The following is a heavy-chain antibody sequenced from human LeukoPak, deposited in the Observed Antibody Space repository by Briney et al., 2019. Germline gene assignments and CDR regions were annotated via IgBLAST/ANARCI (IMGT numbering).Heavy chain of an antibody. CDR3: ARGNVVVAASWLDP. CDR2: INPNSGGT. D-gene: IGHD2-15*01. V-gene: IGHV1-2*02. CDR1: GYTFTGYY. Sequence: ASVKVSCKASGYTFTGYYMHWVRQAPGQGLEWMGWINPNSGGTNYAQKFQGRVTMTRDTSISTAYMELSRLRSDDTAVDYCARGNVVVAASWLDPWGQGTLVTVSS. J-gene: IGHJ5*02.